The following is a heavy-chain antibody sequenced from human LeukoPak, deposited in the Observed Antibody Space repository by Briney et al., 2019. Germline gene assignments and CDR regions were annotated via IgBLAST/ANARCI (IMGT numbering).Heavy chain of an antibody. CDR3: ARSHVVVPAVTPGYFDY. J-gene: IGHJ4*02. CDR1: GGTFSSYA. Sequence: SVKVSCKASGGTFSSYAISWVRQAPGQGLEWMGGIIPIFGTANYAQKLQGRVTITADESTSTAYMELSSLRPEDTAVYYCARSHVVVPAVTPGYFDYWGQGTLVTVSS. CDR2: IIPIFGTA. D-gene: IGHD2-2*01. V-gene: IGHV1-69*01.